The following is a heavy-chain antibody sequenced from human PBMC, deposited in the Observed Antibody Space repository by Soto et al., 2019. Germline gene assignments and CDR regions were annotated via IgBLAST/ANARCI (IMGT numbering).Heavy chain of an antibody. D-gene: IGHD6-19*01. Sequence: GESLKISCQGSGYPFTIYWVAWVLQMPGKGLEWMGTIHPGDSETRYSPSFQGQVTISADRSTTTAYLQWSSLKASDTAIYYCARPTAPSSGWPYGMDVWGQGTTVTVSS. CDR3: ARPTAPSSGWPYGMDV. J-gene: IGHJ6*02. CDR2: IHPGDSET. CDR1: GYPFTIYW. V-gene: IGHV5-51*01.